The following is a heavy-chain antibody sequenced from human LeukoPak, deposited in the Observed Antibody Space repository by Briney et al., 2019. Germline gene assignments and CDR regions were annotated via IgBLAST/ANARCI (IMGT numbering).Heavy chain of an antibody. V-gene: IGHV1-46*01. CDR3: ARGYYYDSSGYYLTDFDY. J-gene: IGHJ4*02. CDR2: INPSGGST. CDR1: GYTFTSYY. Sequence: ASVKVSCKASGYTFTSYYMHWVRQAPGQGLEWMEIINPSGGSTSYAQKFQGRVTMTRDTSTSTVYMELSSLRSEDTAVYYCARGYYYDSSGYYLTDFDYWGQGTLVTVSS. D-gene: IGHD3-22*01.